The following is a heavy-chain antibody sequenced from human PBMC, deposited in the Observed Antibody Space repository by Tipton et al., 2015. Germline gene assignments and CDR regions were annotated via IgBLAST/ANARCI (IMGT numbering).Heavy chain of an antibody. V-gene: IGHV4-38-2*02. CDR3: ARDLEHGMDV. CDR1: AYSISTDYY. Sequence: TLSLTCAVSAYSISTDYYWVWIRQPPGKGLEWIGEVNHSGSTNYTPSLKSRVSMSIDTSTNHFSLRLNSVTAADTAVYYCARDLEHGMDVWGHGTTVTVSS. CDR2: VNHSGST. J-gene: IGHJ6*02. D-gene: IGHD5-24*01.